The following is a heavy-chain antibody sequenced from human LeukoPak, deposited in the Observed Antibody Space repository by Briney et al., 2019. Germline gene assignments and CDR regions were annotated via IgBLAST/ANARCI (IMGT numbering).Heavy chain of an antibody. CDR3: ARDHDWAFDL. J-gene: IGHJ4*02. CDR1: GFTFSDYF. CDR2: ISSSGSNI. Sequence: GGSLRLSCAASGFTFSDYFMTWIRQAPGKGLEWVSYISSSGSNIKYTDSVKGRFTISRDNAKNSLYLQMNSLRADDTAVYYCARDHDWAFDLWGQGTLVTVSS. D-gene: IGHD3-9*01. V-gene: IGHV3-11*01.